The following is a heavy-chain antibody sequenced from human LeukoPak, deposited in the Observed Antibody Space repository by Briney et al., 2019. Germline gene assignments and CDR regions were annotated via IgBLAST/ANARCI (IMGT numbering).Heavy chain of an antibody. CDR3: AKGYYYDSSGYYFPFDC. V-gene: IGHV3-23*01. D-gene: IGHD3-22*01. CDR1: GFTFSSYA. J-gene: IGHJ4*02. CDR2: ISGSGGST. Sequence: PGGSLRLSCAASGFTFSSYAMSWVRQAPGKGLEWVSAISGSGGSTYYADSVKGRFTISRDNSKNTLYLQMNSLRAEDTAVYYCAKGYYYDSSGYYFPFDCWGQGTLVTVSS.